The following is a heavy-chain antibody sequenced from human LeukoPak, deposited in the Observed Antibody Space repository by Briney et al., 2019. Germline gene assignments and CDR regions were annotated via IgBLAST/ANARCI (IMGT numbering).Heavy chain of an antibody. CDR2: INPNSGGT. CDR1: GYTFTGNY. Sequence: ASVKVSCKASGYTFTGNYMHWVRQAPGQGLEWMGWINPNSGGTNYAHKFQGRVTMTRDTSISTAYMELSRLRSDDTAVYYCASSITVTITYFDYWGQGTLVTVSS. V-gene: IGHV1-2*02. CDR3: ASSITVTITYFDY. J-gene: IGHJ4*02. D-gene: IGHD4-17*01.